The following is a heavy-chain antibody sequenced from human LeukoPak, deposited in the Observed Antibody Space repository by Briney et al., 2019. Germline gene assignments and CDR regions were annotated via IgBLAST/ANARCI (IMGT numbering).Heavy chain of an antibody. V-gene: IGHV3-30*02. D-gene: IGHD4-17*01. Sequence: PGGSLRLSCAASGFTFSSYGMHWVRQAPGKGLEWVGFIRYDGRNKYYADFVKGRFTISRDNSKNTLYLQMNSLRAEDTAVYYCARDDPVTTSSPFDYWGQGTLVTVSS. J-gene: IGHJ4*02. CDR2: IRYDGRNK. CDR3: ARDDPVTTSSPFDY. CDR1: GFTFSSYG.